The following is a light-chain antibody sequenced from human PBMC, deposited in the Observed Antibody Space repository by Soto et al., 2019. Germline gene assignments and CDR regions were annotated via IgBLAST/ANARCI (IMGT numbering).Light chain of an antibody. CDR2: HAS. Sequence: PGAGATLSCRASQTITSDYLAWYQQRPGQAPRLLIYHASRRATGIPDRFSGSGSGTDFTLIISNLEPEDFAVYYCQQYGNSPQTFGRGTKVEI. J-gene: IGKJ1*01. CDR3: QQYGNSPQT. CDR1: QTITSDY. V-gene: IGKV3-20*01.